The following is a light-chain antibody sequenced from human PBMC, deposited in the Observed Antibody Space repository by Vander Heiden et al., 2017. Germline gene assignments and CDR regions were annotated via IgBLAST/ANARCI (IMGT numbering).Light chain of an antibody. Sequence: DIVMTQSPDSLAVSLGERATINYKSSQSVLYSSNNKNYLAWYQQKPGQPPKLLIYWASTRESGVPDRFSGSGSGTDFTLTISSLQAEDVAVYYCQQYYSIPHTFGQGTKLEIK. CDR1: QSVLYSSNNKNY. V-gene: IGKV4-1*01. CDR3: QQYYSIPHT. J-gene: IGKJ2*01. CDR2: WAS.